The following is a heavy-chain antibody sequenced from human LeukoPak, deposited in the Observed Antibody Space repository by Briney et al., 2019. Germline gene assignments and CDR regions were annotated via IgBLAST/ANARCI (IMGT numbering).Heavy chain of an antibody. V-gene: IGHV3-66*02. Sequence: GGSLRPSCAASGFTVSSNYMSWVRQAPGKGLEWVSVIYSGGSTYYADSVKGRFTISRDNSKNTLYLQMNSLRAEDTAVYYCARAYDSSGYYPPPIDYWGQGTLVTVSS. D-gene: IGHD3-22*01. CDR2: IYSGGST. CDR1: GFTVSSNY. CDR3: ARAYDSSGYYPPPIDY. J-gene: IGHJ4*02.